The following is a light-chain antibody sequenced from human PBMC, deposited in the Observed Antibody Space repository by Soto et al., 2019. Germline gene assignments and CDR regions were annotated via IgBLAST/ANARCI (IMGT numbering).Light chain of an antibody. CDR2: EGG. CDR1: SSDGGSYNL. Sequence: QSALTQPASVSGAPVQSITISCAGTSSDGGSYNLVSWYQQLPGQAPKLLIYEGGKRPSGVSNRFSDSNSGNTASLTISGLQAEDEADYYCCSYTGTTTSVFGTGPKVTVL. CDR3: CSYTGTTTSV. J-gene: IGLJ1*01. V-gene: IGLV2-23*01.